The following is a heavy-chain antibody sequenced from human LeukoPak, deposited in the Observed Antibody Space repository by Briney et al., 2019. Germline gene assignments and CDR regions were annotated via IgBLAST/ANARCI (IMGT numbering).Heavy chain of an antibody. CDR2: ISAYNGNT. V-gene: IGHV1-18*01. CDR3: ARDAGNYYDSSGYDP. J-gene: IGHJ5*02. D-gene: IGHD3-22*01. Sequence: ASVKVSCKASGYTFTSYGISWVRQAPGQGLEWMGWISAYNGNTNYAQKLQGRVTMTTDTSTSTAYMELRSLRSDDTAVYYCARDAGNYYDSSGYDPWGQGTLVTVSP. CDR1: GYTFTSYG.